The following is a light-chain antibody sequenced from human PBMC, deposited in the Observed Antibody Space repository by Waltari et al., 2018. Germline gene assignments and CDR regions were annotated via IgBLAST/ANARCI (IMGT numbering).Light chain of an antibody. CDR1: SGINVATYR. V-gene: IGLV5-45*02. CDR3: MIWHSSAWV. Sequence: QAVLTQPSSLSASPGASASLTCTLHSGINVATYRIYWYQQKPGSPPQYLLRYKSDSDNPKGSWGPSRFFGSKDSSANEGILLISGLQSEVEADYYCMIWHSSAWVFGGGTKLTVL. CDR2: YKSDSDN. J-gene: IGLJ3*02.